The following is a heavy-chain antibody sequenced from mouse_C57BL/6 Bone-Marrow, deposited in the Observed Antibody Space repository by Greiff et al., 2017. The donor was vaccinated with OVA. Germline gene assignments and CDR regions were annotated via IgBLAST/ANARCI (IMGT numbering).Heavy chain of an antibody. CDR2: INPNNGGT. CDR1: GYTFTDYN. J-gene: IGHJ1*03. V-gene: IGHV1-18*01. CDR3: ARRYGSSYWYFDV. D-gene: IGHD1-1*01. Sequence: EVKLQESGPELVKPGASVKIPCKASGYTFTDYNMDWVKQSHGKSLEWIGDINPNNGGTIYNQKFKGKATLTVDKSSSTAYMELRSLTSEDTAVYYCARRYGSSYWYFDVWGTGTTVTVSS.